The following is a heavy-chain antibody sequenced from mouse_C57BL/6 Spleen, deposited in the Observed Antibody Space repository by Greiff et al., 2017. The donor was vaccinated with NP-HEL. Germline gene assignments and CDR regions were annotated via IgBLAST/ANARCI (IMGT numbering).Heavy chain of an antibody. CDR2: IRSKSSNYAT. Sequence: VQVVESGGGLVQPKGSLKLSCAASGFTFNTYAMHWVRQAPGKGLEWVARIRSKSSNYATYYADSVKDRFTISRDDSQSMLYLQMNNLKTEDTAMYYCVRGHYSNHYYAMDYWGQGTSVTVSS. V-gene: IGHV10-3*01. J-gene: IGHJ4*01. CDR1: GFTFNTYA. D-gene: IGHD2-5*01. CDR3: VRGHYSNHYYAMDY.